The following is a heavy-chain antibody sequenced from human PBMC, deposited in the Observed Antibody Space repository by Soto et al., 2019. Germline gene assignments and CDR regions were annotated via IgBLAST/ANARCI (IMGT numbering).Heavy chain of an antibody. CDR3: AKQLPGYGDYFEYSQH. Sequence: GGSLRLSCAASGFTFSSYAMSWVRQAPGKGLEWVSAISGSGGSTYYADSVKGRFTISRDNSKNTLYLQMNSLRAEDTAVYYCAKQLPGYGDYFEYSQHWGQGTLVTVSS. V-gene: IGHV3-23*01. CDR1: GFTFSSYA. D-gene: IGHD4-17*01. CDR2: ISGSGGST. J-gene: IGHJ1*01.